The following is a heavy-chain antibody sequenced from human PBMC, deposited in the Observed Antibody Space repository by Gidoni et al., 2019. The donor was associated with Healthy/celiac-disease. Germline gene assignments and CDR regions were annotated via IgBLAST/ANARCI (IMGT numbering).Heavy chain of an antibody. CDR1: GFTFSSYG. CDR3: ARSTQDYDLWSGYQDY. CDR2: IWYDGSNK. D-gene: IGHD3-3*01. Sequence: QVQLVESGGGVVQPGRSLRLSCAASGFTFSSYGMHWVRQAPGKGLEWVAVIWYDGSNKYYADSVKGRFTISRDNSKNTLYLQMNSLRAEDTAVYYCARSTQDYDLWSGYQDYWGQGTLVTVSS. V-gene: IGHV3-33*01. J-gene: IGHJ4*02.